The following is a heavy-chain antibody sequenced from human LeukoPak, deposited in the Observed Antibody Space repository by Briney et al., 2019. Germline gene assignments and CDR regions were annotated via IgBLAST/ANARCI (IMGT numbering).Heavy chain of an antibody. V-gene: IGHV4-61*01. CDR3: ASGNILTGYGYYFDY. D-gene: IGHD3-9*01. J-gene: IGHJ4*02. CDR2: ICYSGST. Sequence: SETLSLTCTVSGGSVSSGSYYWSWIRQPPGKGLEWIGYICYSGSTNYNPSLKSRVTISVDTSKNQFSLKLSSVTAADTAVYYCASGNILTGYGYYFDYWGQGTLVTVSS. CDR1: GGSVSSGSYY.